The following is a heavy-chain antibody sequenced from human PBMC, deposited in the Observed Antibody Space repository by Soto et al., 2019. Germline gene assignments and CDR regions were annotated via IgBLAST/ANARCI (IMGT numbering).Heavy chain of an antibody. Sequence: GGSLRLSCAASGFTFSSYGMHWVRQAPGKGLEWVAVISYDGSNKYYAGSVKGRFTISRDNSKNTLYLQMNSLRAEDTAVYYCAKGRAIYYYYGMDVWGRGTTVTVSS. D-gene: IGHD2-2*01. J-gene: IGHJ6*02. CDR3: AKGRAIYYYYGMDV. CDR1: GFTFSSYG. V-gene: IGHV3-30*18. CDR2: ISYDGSNK.